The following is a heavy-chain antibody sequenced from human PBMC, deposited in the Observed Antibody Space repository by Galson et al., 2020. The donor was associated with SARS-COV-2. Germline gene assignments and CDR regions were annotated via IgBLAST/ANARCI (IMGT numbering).Heavy chain of an antibody. Sequence: SETLSLTCTVSGGSISSGGYYWSWIRQHPGQGLEWIGYIYYSGSTYYNPSLKSRVTISVDTSKNQFSLKLSSVTAADTAVYYCARDFGGYCSGGICYYWNYYYGMDVWGQGTTVTVSS. CDR1: GGSISSGGYY. J-gene: IGHJ6*02. CDR3: ARDFGGYCSGGICYYWNYYYGMDV. D-gene: IGHD2-15*01. V-gene: IGHV4-31*03. CDR2: IYYSGST.